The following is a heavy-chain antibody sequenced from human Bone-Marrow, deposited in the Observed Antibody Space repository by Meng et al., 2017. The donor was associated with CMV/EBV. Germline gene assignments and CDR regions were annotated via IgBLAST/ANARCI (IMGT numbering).Heavy chain of an antibody. V-gene: IGHV3-30*09. CDR1: GFTFSSYA. D-gene: IGHD6-6*01. CDR3: ARDRGWPDSSSSWIFDY. J-gene: IGHJ4*02. Sequence: GESLKISCAASGFTFSSYAMHWVRQAPGKGLEWVAVISYDGSNKYYADSVKGRFAISRDNSKNTLYLQMNSLRAEDTATYFCARDRGWPDSSSSWIFDYWGQGTLVTISS. CDR2: ISYDGSNK.